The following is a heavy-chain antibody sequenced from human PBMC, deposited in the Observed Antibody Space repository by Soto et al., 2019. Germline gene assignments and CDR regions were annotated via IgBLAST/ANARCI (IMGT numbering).Heavy chain of an antibody. CDR2: IYYSGST. CDR3: ARVNMGGSGNKRKNWFDP. CDR1: GGSISSYY. D-gene: IGHD3-10*01. V-gene: IGHV4-59*01. J-gene: IGHJ5*02. Sequence: SETLSLTCTVSGGSISSYYWSWIRQPPGKGLEWIGYIYYSGSTNYNPSLKSRVTISVDTSKNQFSLKLSSVTAADTAVYYCARVNMGGSGNKRKNWFDPWGQGTLVTVSS.